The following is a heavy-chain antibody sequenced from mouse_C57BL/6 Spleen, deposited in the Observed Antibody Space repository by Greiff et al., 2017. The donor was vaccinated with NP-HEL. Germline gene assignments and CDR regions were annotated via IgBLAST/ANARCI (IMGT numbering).Heavy chain of an antibody. V-gene: IGHV5-4*01. CDR3: ARAPSIATVVADY. CDR1: GFTFSSYA. CDR2: ISDGGSYT. J-gene: IGHJ4*01. Sequence: EVQLKQSGGGLVKPGGSLKLSCAASGFTFSSYAMSWVRQTPEKRLEWVATISDGGSYTYYPDNVKGRFTISRDNAKNNLYLQMSHLKSEDTAMYYCARAPSIATVVADYWGQGTSVTVSS. D-gene: IGHD1-1*01.